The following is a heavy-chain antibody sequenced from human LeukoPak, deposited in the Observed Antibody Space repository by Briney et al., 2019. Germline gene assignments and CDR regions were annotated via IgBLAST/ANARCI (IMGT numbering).Heavy chain of an antibody. J-gene: IGHJ4*02. Sequence: GGSLRLSCAASGFILSNYAMHWVRQPAGKGLEWVSALGTAGDTFYPGSVKGRFTISRDNAKNTLYLQMDSLRAEDTATYYCAMDTAMLMGYWGQGTLVTVSS. V-gene: IGHV3-13*01. D-gene: IGHD5-18*01. CDR2: LGTAGDT. CDR1: GFILSNYA. CDR3: AMDTAMLMGY.